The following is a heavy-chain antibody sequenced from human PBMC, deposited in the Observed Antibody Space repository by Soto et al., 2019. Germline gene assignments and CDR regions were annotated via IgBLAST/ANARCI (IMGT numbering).Heavy chain of an antibody. Sequence: SETLSLTCTVSGGSISSSSYYWGWIRQPPGKGLEWIGSIYYSGSTYYNPSLKSRVTISVDTSKNQFSLKLSSVTAADTAVYYCAIQWPYYYQIWYFDLWGRGTLVTVSS. CDR1: GGSISSSSYY. D-gene: IGHD3-10*01. J-gene: IGHJ2*01. CDR3: AIQWPYYYQIWYFDL. V-gene: IGHV4-39*01. CDR2: IYYSGST.